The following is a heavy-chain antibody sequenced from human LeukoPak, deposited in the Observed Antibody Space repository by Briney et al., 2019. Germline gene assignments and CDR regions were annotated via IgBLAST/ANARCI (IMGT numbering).Heavy chain of an antibody. CDR3: ALYGSGSYPD. D-gene: IGHD3-10*01. J-gene: IGHJ4*02. V-gene: IGHV3-23*01. CDR2: ISGSGGST. CDR1: GFTFSSYG. Sequence: GGSLRLSCAASGFTFSSYGMSWVRQAPGKGLEWVSAISGSGGSTYYADSVKGRFTISRDNAKNSLYLQMSSLRAEDTAVYYCALYGSGSYPDWGQGTLVTVSS.